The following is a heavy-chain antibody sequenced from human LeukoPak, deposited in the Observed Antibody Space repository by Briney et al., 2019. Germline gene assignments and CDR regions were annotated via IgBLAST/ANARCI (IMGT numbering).Heavy chain of an antibody. CDR3: PKAPPLEPTGYDLAQ. V-gene: IGHV3-23*01. J-gene: IGHJ4*02. D-gene: IGHD5-12*01. CDR1: GFTFTAFA. CDR2: FTSGGNI. Sequence: GGSLRLSCTASGFTFTAFAMNWVRQAPGKGPEWVSTFTSGGNIYYAGSVEGRFTISRDTSKNTLYLSMNSLRAEDTAIYYCPKAPPLEPTGYDLAQWGQGTLVTVSP.